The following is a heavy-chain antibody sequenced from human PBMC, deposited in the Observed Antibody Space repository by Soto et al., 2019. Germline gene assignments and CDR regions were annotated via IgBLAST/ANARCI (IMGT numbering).Heavy chain of an antibody. Sequence: QVQLQQWGAGLLKPSETLSLTCAVYGGSFSGYYWTWIRQPPGTGLEWIGEINHSGSTNYNPSLKLPFTISVDPSKNQFSLKLTSVTAADTAVYYCARDNITGLFDYWGQGTLVTVSS. CDR3: ARDNITGLFDY. J-gene: IGHJ4*02. V-gene: IGHV4-34*01. D-gene: IGHD2-8*02. CDR2: INHSGST. CDR1: GGSFSGYY.